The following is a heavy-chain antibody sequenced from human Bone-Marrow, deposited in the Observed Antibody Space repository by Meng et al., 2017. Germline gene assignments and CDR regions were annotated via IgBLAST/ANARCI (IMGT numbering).Heavy chain of an antibody. Sequence: GESLKISCAASGFSFSNYWMQWVRQAPGKGLVWVSRINSDGSGTSYADFVKGRFTISRDNAKNTLYLQMNSLRDEDTAVYYCARDYYGSVDYWGQGTLVTVSS. CDR1: GFSFSNYW. V-gene: IGHV3-74*01. CDR3: ARDYYGSVDY. J-gene: IGHJ4*02. D-gene: IGHD3-10*01. CDR2: INSDGSGT.